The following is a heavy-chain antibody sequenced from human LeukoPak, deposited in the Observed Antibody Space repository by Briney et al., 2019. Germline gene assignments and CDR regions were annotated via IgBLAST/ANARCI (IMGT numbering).Heavy chain of an antibody. CDR1: GDSISNNY. CDR2: IHFNGHT. Sequence: SDTLSLTCTVSGDSISNNYWSWIRQPAGKGLEWISRIHFNGHTDYNPSLKSRVTTSIDTPRNQFSLKLSAVTAADTAVYYCARHRLLWFGELFTRGDAFDIWGQGTMVTVSS. V-gene: IGHV4-4*07. CDR3: ARHRLLWFGELFTRGDAFDI. J-gene: IGHJ3*02. D-gene: IGHD3-10*01.